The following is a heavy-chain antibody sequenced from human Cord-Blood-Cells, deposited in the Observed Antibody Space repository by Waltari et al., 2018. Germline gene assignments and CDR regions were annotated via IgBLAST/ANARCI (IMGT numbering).Heavy chain of an antibody. J-gene: IGHJ3*02. Sequence: EVQLVESGGGLVQPGGSLRLSCAAPGYTSSHSWISWFRQAPGKGLEWVANIKQDGSEKYYVDSVKGRFTISRDNAKNSLYLQMNSLRAEDTAVYYCARCRIVGAYDAFDIWGQGTMVTVSS. CDR3: ARCRIVGAYDAFDI. V-gene: IGHV3-7*01. D-gene: IGHD1-26*01. CDR2: IKQDGSEK. CDR1: GYTSSHSW.